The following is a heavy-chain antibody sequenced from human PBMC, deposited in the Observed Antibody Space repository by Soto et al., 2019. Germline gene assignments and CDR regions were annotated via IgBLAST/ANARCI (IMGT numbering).Heavy chain of an antibody. V-gene: IGHV3-9*01. CDR2: ISWSSVYT. CDR3: VKDKSLGGEASTYYFDF. J-gene: IGHJ4*02. Sequence: EVQLVESGGGLVHPGRSLRLSCAASEFTFDDYAMHWVRQAPGKGLEGVAFISWSSVYTGYADSVKGRFTISRDNAKNSLYLEMNSLRPDDTALYYCVKDKSLGGEASTYYFDFWGQGTLVTVSS. CDR1: EFTFDDYA. D-gene: IGHD2-21*01.